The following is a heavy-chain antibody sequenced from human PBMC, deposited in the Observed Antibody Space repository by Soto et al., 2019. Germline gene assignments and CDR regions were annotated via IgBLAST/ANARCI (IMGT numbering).Heavy chain of an antibody. Sequence: GGSLRLSCAASGFTFSSYSMNWVRQAPGKGLEWVSSISSSSSYIYYADSVKGRFTISRDNAKNSLYLQMNSLRAEDTAVYYCARASPIRFLEWLLISWGQGTLVTVSS. D-gene: IGHD3-3*01. CDR2: ISSSSSYI. V-gene: IGHV3-21*01. CDR1: GFTFSSYS. CDR3: ARASPIRFLEWLLIS. J-gene: IGHJ4*02.